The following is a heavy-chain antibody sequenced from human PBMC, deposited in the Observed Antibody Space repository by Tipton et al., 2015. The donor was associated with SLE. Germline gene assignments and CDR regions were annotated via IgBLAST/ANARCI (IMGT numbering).Heavy chain of an antibody. J-gene: IGHJ3*02. CDR2: ISSSSSYT. CDR1: GFTFSDYY. Sequence: SLRLSCAASGFTFSDYYMSWIRQAPGKGLEWVSYISSSSSYTNYADSVKGRFTISRDNAKNSLYLQMNSLRAEDTAVYYCAREHSGTAVLDAFDIWGQGTMVTVSS. CDR3: AREHSGTAVLDAFDI. D-gene: IGHD1-14*01. V-gene: IGHV3-11*06.